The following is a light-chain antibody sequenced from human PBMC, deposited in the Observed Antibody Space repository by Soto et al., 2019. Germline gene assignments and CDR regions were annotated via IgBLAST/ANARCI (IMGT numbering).Light chain of an antibody. J-gene: IGKJ1*01. CDR2: DAS. CDR3: QHTFNSPPWT. V-gene: IGKV1-5*01. CDR1: QSISSW. Sequence: DIQMTQSPSTLSASVGGRVTVTCRASQSISSWLAWYQQKPGKAPKLLIYDASSLESGVPSRFSGSGSGTDFTLTISSLQSEDFASYFCQHTFNSPPWTFGQGTKVDIK.